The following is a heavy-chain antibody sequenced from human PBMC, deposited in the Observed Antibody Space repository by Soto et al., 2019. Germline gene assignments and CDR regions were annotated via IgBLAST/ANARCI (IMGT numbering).Heavy chain of an antibody. CDR1: GGSISSYF. Sequence: SETLSLTCTVSGGSISSYFWSWIRQPPGRGLEWIGHIHYSGSTNYNPSLKSRVTISVDTSKNQVSLKLSSVTAADTAVYYCARSSRFYYGPGGWFDPWGQGTLVTVSS. CDR3: ARSSRFYYGPGGWFDP. J-gene: IGHJ5*02. D-gene: IGHD3-10*01. CDR2: IHYSGST. V-gene: IGHV4-59*01.